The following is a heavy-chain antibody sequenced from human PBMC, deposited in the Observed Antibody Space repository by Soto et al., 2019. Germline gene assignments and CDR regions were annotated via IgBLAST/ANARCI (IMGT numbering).Heavy chain of an antibody. V-gene: IGHV4-61*01. J-gene: IGHJ4*02. D-gene: IGHD4-17*01. CDR1: GGSVSDKTYY. CDR3: ARTTAVPNSLRSRYFFDY. Sequence: SETLSLTCSVSGGSVSDKTYYWSWIRQPPGKRLEWIGYVYYSGTTNYNPSLKSRVTISVDLSKNQFSLRLSSVTTADTALYYCARTTAVPNSLRSRYFFDYWGQGTLFTVSS. CDR2: VYYSGTT.